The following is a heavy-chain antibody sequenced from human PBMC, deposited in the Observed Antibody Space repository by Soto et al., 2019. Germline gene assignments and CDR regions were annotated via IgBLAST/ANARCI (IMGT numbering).Heavy chain of an antibody. Sequence: QVQLVQSGAEVKKPGASVTVSCKVSGYTFTTYGISWVRQAPGQGLEWMGWISTSNGGTNYAQNLQGRVTMTTDTSASTGYLGLRSLRSDDTAVYYCARDVGNGFGYGYGYWGQGTLVTVSS. J-gene: IGHJ4*02. CDR3: ARDVGNGFGYGYGY. V-gene: IGHV1-18*01. CDR1: GYTFTTYG. D-gene: IGHD5-18*01. CDR2: ISTSNGGT.